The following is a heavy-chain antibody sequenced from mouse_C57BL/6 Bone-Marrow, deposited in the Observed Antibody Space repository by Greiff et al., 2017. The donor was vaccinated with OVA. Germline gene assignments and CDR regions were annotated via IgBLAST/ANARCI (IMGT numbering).Heavy chain of an antibody. CDR3: AKKGHYYGSFYAMDY. CDR1: GFSLTSYG. CDR2: IWSGGST. Sequence: VQLQQSGPGLVQPSQSLSITCTVSGFSLTSYGVHWVRQPPGKGLEWLGVIWSGGSTDYNAAFISRLSISKDNSKSQVFFKMNSLQADDTAIYYCAKKGHYYGSFYAMDYWGQGTSVTVSS. V-gene: IGHV2-4*01. D-gene: IGHD1-1*01. J-gene: IGHJ4*01.